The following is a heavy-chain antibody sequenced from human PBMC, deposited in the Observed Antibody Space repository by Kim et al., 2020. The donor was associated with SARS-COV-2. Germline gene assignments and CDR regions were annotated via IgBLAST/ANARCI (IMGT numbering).Heavy chain of an antibody. V-gene: IGHV5-10-1*01. D-gene: IGHD2-15*01. J-gene: IGHJ4*02. CDR1: GYSFTSYW. Sequence: GESLKISCKGSGYSFTSYWISWVRQMPGKGLEWMGRIDPSDSYTNYSPSFQGHVTISDDKSISTAYLQWSSLKASDTAMYYCARQEINCSGGSCYSEFDYWGQGTLVTVSS. CDR2: IDPSDSYT. CDR3: ARQEINCSGGSCYSEFDY.